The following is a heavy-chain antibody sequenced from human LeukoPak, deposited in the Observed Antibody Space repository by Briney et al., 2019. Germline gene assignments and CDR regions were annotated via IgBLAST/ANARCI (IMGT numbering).Heavy chain of an antibody. J-gene: IGHJ4*02. V-gene: IGHV4-31*03. Sequence: PSETLSLTCTVSGGSISSGGYYWSWIRQHPGKGLEWIGYIYYSGSTYYNPSLKSRVTISVDTSKNQFSLKLSSVTAADTAVYYCAKRGYSYGGGYFDYWGQGTLVTVSS. CDR2: IYYSGST. D-gene: IGHD5-18*01. CDR3: AKRGYSYGGGYFDY. CDR1: GGSISSGGYY.